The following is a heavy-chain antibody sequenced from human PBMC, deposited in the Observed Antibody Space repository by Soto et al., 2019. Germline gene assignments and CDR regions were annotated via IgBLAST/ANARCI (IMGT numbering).Heavy chain of an antibody. CDR3: ARVYGHYPSYDYFDY. V-gene: IGHV4-34*01. J-gene: IGHJ4*02. CDR2: INHSGST. Sequence: SETLSLTCAVYGGSFSGYYWSWIRQPPGKGLEWIGEINHSGSTNYNPSLKSRVTISVDTSKNQFSLKLSSVTAADTAVYYCARVYGHYPSYDYFDYWGQGTLVAVSS. CDR1: GGSFSGYY. D-gene: IGHD4-17*01.